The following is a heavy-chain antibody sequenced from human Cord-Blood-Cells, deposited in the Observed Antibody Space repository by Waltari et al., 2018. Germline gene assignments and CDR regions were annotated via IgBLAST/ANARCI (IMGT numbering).Heavy chain of an antibody. D-gene: IGHD3-10*01. CDR3: ARDSDL. Sequence: QVQLVESGGGVVQPGRSLRLSCAASGFTFSSYGMHWVRQAPGKGLEWVAVIWYDGSNKDYADSVKGRFTISRDNSKNTLYLQMNSLRAEDTAVYYCARDSDLWGRGTLVTVSS. V-gene: IGHV3-33*01. CDR2: IWYDGSNK. J-gene: IGHJ2*01. CDR1: GFTFSSYG.